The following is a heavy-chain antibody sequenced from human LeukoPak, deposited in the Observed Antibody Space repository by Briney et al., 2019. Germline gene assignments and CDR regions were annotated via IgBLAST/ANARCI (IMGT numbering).Heavy chain of an antibody. J-gene: IGHJ3*02. CDR2: IITYNGNT. Sequence: ASLKVSCKASGYTFTRYRISWVRQAPGPGLEWMGWIITYNGNTKYAEKLQGRVTMTTDTSTSTAYIELRSLRSDDTAVSYCASKSLVVAAAIRGDDASDIWGQGTMVIVSS. V-gene: IGHV1-18*01. D-gene: IGHD2-15*01. CDR1: GYTFTRYR. CDR3: ASKSLVVAAAIRGDDASDI.